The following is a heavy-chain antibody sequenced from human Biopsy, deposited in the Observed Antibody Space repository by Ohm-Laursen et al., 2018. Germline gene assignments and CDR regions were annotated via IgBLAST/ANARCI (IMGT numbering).Heavy chain of an antibody. V-gene: IGHV3-23*01. CDR1: GFTFNTYA. Sequence: SLRLSCAASGFTFNTYAMTWVRQAPGKGLGWVSGISVSGSSTFQADSVKDRFTISRDNSKSTLYLQMNSLRADDTAVYYCARSLSGDYVYDAFDIWGQGTMVTVSS. J-gene: IGHJ3*02. CDR2: ISVSGSST. CDR3: ARSLSGDYVYDAFDI. D-gene: IGHD3-16*01.